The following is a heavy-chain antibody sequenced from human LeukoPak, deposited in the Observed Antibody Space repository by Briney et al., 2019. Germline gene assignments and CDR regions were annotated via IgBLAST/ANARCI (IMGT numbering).Heavy chain of an antibody. Sequence: ASVKVSCKASGYTFTGYYMHWVRQAPGQGLEWMGIINPSGGSTSYAQKFQGRVTMTRDTSISTAYMELSRLRSDDTAVYYCARAPGYSYGYVEYWGQGTLVTVSS. V-gene: IGHV1-46*01. J-gene: IGHJ4*02. CDR3: ARAPGYSYGYVEY. D-gene: IGHD5-18*01. CDR1: GYTFTGYY. CDR2: INPSGGST.